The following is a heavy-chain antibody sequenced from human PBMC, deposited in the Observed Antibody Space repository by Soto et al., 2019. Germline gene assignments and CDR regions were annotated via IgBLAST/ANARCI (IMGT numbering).Heavy chain of an antibody. CDR2: IYYSGTT. V-gene: IGHV4-30-4*01. CDR3: ARALIQLWPHYYYGMDV. CDR1: GGSISSGDHY. J-gene: IGHJ6*02. Sequence: SETLSLTCTISGGSISSGDHYWSWIRQPPGKGLEWIGYIYYSGTTYYNPSLKSRVTISVDTSENQFSLKVNSVTAADTAVYYCARALIQLWPHYYYGMDVWGQGTTVTVSS. D-gene: IGHD5-18*01.